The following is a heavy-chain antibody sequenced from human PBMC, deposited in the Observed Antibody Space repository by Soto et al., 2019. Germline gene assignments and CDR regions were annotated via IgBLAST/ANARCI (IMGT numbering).Heavy chain of an antibody. CDR3: GRARRRTSVHPYSYSYGMDA. Sequence: SETLSLTCTVSGGSISSYYWSWIRQPPGKGLEWIGYIYYSGSTNYNPSLKSRVTISVDTSKNQFSLKLSSVTAAETAVYYCGRARRRTSVHPYSYSYGMDAWGQGTTVAVSS. D-gene: IGHD1-1*01. CDR1: GGSISSYY. V-gene: IGHV4-59*01. CDR2: IYYSGST. J-gene: IGHJ6*02.